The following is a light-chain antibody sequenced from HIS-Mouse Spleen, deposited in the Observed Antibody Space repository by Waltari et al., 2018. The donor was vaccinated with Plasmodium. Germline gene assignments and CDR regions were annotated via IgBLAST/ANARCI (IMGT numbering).Light chain of an antibody. CDR2: EVS. Sequence: QSALTQPPSASGSPGQSVTIPCPGTSSDVGGYTYVPWYQQHPGKAPKLIIYEVSKRPSGVPDRFSGSKSGNTASLTVSGLQAEDEADYYCSSYAGSNNYVFGTGTKVTVL. V-gene: IGLV2-8*01. CDR1: SSDVGGYTY. J-gene: IGLJ1*01. CDR3: SSYAGSNNYV.